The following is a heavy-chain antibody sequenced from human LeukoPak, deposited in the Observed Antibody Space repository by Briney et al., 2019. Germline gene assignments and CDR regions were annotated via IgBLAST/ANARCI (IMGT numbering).Heavy chain of an antibody. CDR1: GGSFSGYY. V-gene: IGHV4-34*01. CDR3: ARGPNWNDRLEFDP. J-gene: IGHJ5*02. Sequence: PSETLSLTCAVYGGSFSGYYWSWIRQPPGKGLEWIGEINHSGSTNYNPSLKSRVTISVDTSKNQFSLKLSSVTAADTAVYYCARGPNWNDRLEFDPWGQGTLVTVSS. D-gene: IGHD1-20*01. CDR2: INHSGST.